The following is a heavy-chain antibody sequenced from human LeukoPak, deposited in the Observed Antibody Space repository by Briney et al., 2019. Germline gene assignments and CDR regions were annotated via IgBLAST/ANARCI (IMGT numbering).Heavy chain of an antibody. CDR2: INHSGST. V-gene: IGHV4-34*01. D-gene: IGHD2-15*01. J-gene: IGHJ5*02. Sequence: SSETLSLTCAVYGGSFSGYHWSWIRQPPGKGLEWIGEINHSGSTNYNPSLKSRVTISVDTSKNQFSLKLSSVTAADTAVYYCARGIVVVVAATQYNWIDPWGQGTLVTVSS. CDR1: GGSFSGYH. CDR3: ARGIVVVVAATQYNWIDP.